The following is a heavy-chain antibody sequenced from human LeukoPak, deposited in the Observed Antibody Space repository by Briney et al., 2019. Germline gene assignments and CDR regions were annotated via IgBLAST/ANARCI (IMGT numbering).Heavy chain of an antibody. Sequence: SETLSLTCAVYGGSFSGYYWSWLRQPPGKGLEWIADINDSGDTNYYPSLKSRVTISEDTSKNPFSLKLSSVTAADTAVYYCARSAKDCSGGKCFHTGFDYWGQGTLVTVSS. D-gene: IGHD2-15*01. CDR2: INDSGDT. CDR1: GGSFSGYY. CDR3: ARSAKDCSGGKCFHTGFDY. V-gene: IGHV4-34*01. J-gene: IGHJ4*02.